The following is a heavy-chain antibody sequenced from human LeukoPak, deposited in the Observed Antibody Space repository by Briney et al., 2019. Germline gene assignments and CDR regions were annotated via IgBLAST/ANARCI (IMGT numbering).Heavy chain of an antibody. D-gene: IGHD2-8*01. CDR1: GGSISSSSYY. Sequence: PSETLSLTCTVSGGSISSSSYYWGWIRQPPGKGLEWIGSIYYSGSTYYNPSLKSRVTISVDTPKNQFSLKLSSVTAADTAVYYCAVLMVYADYWGQGTLVTVSS. CDR3: AVLMVYADY. J-gene: IGHJ4*02. CDR2: IYYSGST. V-gene: IGHV4-39*01.